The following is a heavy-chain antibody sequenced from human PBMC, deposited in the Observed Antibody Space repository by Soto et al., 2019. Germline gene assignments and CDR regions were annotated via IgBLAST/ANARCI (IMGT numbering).Heavy chain of an antibody. J-gene: IGHJ4*02. Sequence: SETLSLTCTVSGGSISSYYWNWIRQPPGKGLEWIGYIYSSGSTNYNPSLKSRLTMSVDTSKNQFSLNLTSVTAADTAVYYCARFGSVAVTRFDYWGQGVLVTVS. CDR1: GGSISSYY. D-gene: IGHD6-19*01. V-gene: IGHV4-59*08. CDR2: IYSSGST. CDR3: ARFGSVAVTRFDY.